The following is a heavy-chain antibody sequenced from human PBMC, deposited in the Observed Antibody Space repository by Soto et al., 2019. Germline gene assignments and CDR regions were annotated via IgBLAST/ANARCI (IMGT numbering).Heavy chain of an antibody. CDR2: VYSTGGV. Sequence: QLQLNESGPGLVKPSETLSLTCNVSGDSIGRFYWSWIRHSAGKGLEWIGRVYSTGGVTYNPALKGRVTISLDRSNNHVSLEMNSVTAADTAVYFCARDLSGTGLDIWGRGTRVSVSS. CDR3: ARDLSGTGLDI. J-gene: IGHJ6*02. D-gene: IGHD1-26*01. V-gene: IGHV4-4*07. CDR1: GDSIGRFY.